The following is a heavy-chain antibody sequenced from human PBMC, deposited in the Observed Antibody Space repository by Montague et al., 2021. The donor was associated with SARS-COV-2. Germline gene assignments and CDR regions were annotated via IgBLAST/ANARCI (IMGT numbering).Heavy chain of an antibody. J-gene: IGHJ3*02. V-gene: IGHV3-21*01. CDR1: GFTFSSYS. D-gene: IGHD1-26*01. CDR3: ARPSLRWELPDAFDI. CDR2: IGSSSSYI. Sequence: SLRLSCAASGFTFSSYSMNWVRQAPGKGLEWVSSIGSSSSYIYYADSVKGRFTISRDNAKNSLYLQMNSLRAEDTAVYYCARPSLRWELPDAFDIWGQGTMVTVSS.